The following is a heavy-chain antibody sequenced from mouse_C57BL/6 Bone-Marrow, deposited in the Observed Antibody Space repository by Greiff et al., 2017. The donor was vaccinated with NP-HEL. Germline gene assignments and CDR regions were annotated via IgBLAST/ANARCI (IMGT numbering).Heavy chain of an antibody. CDR3: ARAQHYYGSSYYYFDY. J-gene: IGHJ2*01. CDR2: SRNKANDYTT. V-gene: IGHV7-1*01. Sequence: EVKLVESGGGLVQSGRSLRLSCATSGFTFSDFYMEWVRQAPGKGLEWIAASRNKANDYTTEYSASVKGRFIVSRDTSQSILYLQMNALRAEDTAIYYCARAQHYYGSSYYYFDYWGQGTTLTVSS. CDR1: GFTFSDFY. D-gene: IGHD1-1*01.